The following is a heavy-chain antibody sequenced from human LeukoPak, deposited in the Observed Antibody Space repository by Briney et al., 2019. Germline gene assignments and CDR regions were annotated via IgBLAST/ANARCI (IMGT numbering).Heavy chain of an antibody. CDR3: ATLDNSFDH. Sequence: SETLSLTCNVSGASISGSDYNWSWLRQPPGKGLEWIASIFYSGTIYNNPSLKSRTLISVDTSKNQFSLRPTSVTAADTAVYFCATLDNSFDHWGQGTLVTVSS. J-gene: IGHJ5*02. V-gene: IGHV4-30-4*01. CDR2: IFYSGTI. CDR1: GASISGSDYN.